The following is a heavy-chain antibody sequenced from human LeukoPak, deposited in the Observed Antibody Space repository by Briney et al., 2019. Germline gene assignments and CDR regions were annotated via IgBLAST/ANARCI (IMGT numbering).Heavy chain of an antibody. J-gene: IGHJ4*02. V-gene: IGHV3-9*03. CDR2: ISWNSGSI. CDR1: GFTFDDYA. Sequence: GGSLRLSCAASGFTFDDYAMHWVRQAPGKGLEWVSGISWNSGSIGYADSVKGRFTISRDNAKNSLYLQMNSLRAEDMALYYCALGVDDYVWGALRGWGQGTLVTVSS. D-gene: IGHD3-16*01. CDR3: ALGVDDYVWGALRG.